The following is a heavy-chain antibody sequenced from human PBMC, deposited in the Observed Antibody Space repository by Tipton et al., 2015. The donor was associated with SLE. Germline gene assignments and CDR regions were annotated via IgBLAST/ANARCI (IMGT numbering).Heavy chain of an antibody. CDR1: GGTFSSYA. CDR3: ARKLPATAAAFDI. D-gene: IGHD2-2*01. V-gene: IGHV1-69*06. J-gene: IGHJ3*02. CDR2: IIPIFGTA. Sequence: QLVQSGAEVKKPGSSVKVSCKASGGTFSSYAISWVRQAPGQGLEWMGRIIPIFGTANYAQKFQGRVTMTRDTSTSTVYMELSSLRSEDTAVYYCARKLPATAAAFDIWGQGTMVTVSS.